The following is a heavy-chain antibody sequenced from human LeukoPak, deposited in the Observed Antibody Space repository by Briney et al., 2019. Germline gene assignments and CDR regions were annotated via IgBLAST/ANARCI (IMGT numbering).Heavy chain of an antibody. V-gene: IGHV3-30*18. Sequence: GCSLRLSCAASGFTFNIYGMHWLRQAPGKGLEWAAVTSFDGINKYYADCVKGRFTISRDNSKNTLYLQMNSLRPEDTAVYYCAKSRKPYEILTAYSSWGQGTLVTVSS. CDR2: TSFDGINK. D-gene: IGHD3-9*01. CDR3: AKSRKPYEILTAYSS. J-gene: IGHJ4*02. CDR1: GFTFNIYG.